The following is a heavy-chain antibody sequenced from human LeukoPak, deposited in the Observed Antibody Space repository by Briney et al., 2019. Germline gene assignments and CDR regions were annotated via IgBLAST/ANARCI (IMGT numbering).Heavy chain of an antibody. CDR3: ARAPYGSGRRVSYGMDV. V-gene: IGHV1-69*13. J-gene: IGHJ6*02. Sequence: GASVKVSCKASGGTFSSYAISWVRQAPGQGLEWMGGIIPIFGTANYAQKFQGRVTITADESTSTAYMELSSLRSEDTAVYYCARAPYGSGRRVSYGMDVWGQGTTVTVSS. CDR1: GGTFSSYA. CDR2: IIPIFGTA. D-gene: IGHD3-10*01.